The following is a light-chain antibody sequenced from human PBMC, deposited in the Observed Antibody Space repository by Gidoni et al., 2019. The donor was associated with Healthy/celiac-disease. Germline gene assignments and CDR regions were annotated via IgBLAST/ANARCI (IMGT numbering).Light chain of an antibody. CDR3: QQSYSTPQT. J-gene: IGKJ1*01. CDR1: QSISSY. V-gene: IGKV1-39*01. CDR2: AAS. Sequence: DIQMTQSPSSLSASVGDRVTITCRASQSISSYLNWYQQKPGKAPKLLIYAASSLQSGVPSRFSGSGSGTDFTLTISSLQPEDFATYYCQQSYSTPQTCGQGTKVEIK.